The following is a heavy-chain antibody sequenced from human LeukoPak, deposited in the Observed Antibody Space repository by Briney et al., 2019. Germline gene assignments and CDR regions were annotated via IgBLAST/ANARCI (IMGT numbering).Heavy chain of an antibody. Sequence: GESLRLSCAASGFTFRSYWMHWVRQAPGKGLVWVSRINSDGSSTTYAASVKGRFTISRDNAKNTLYLQMNSLRVEDTAVYYCVREGRVSGYDFDCWGQGNLVTVSS. J-gene: IGHJ4*02. CDR3: VREGRVSGYDFDC. V-gene: IGHV3-74*01. CDR1: GFTFRSYW. CDR2: INSDGSST. D-gene: IGHD5-12*01.